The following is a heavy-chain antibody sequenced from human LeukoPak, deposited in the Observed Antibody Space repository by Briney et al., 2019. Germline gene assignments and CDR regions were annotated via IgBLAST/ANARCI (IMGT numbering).Heavy chain of an antibody. D-gene: IGHD4-17*01. CDR2: MSAYNGNT. J-gene: IGHJ3*02. CDR1: GYTFTSYG. CDR3: ARDVGDGRLYDAFDI. V-gene: IGHV1-18*04. Sequence: ASVKVSCKASGYTFTSYGISWVRQAPGQGLEWMGWMSAYNGNTNYAQKLQGRVTMTTDTSTSTAYMELRSLRSDDTAVYYCARDVGDGRLYDAFDIWGQGTMVTVSS.